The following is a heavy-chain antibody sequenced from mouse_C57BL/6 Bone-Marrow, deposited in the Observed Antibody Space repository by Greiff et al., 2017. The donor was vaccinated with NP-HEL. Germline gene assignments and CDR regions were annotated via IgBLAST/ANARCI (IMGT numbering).Heavy chain of an antibody. J-gene: IGHJ1*03. Sequence: VQLQQSGPVLVKPGASVKMSCKASGYTFTDYYMNWVKQSHGKSLEWIGVINPYNGGTSSNQKFKGKATLTVDKSSSTAYMELNSLTSEDSAVYYCARSIYYYGSYWYFDVWGTGTTVTVSS. D-gene: IGHD1-1*01. CDR3: ARSIYYYGSYWYFDV. CDR1: GYTFTDYY. V-gene: IGHV1-19*01. CDR2: INPYNGGT.